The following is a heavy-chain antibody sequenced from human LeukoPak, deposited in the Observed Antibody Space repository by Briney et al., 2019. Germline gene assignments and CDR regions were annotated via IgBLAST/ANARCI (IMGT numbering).Heavy chain of an antibody. CDR3: ARDEGLLWFGEPILD. CDR2: IKQDGSEK. CDR1: GFTFSSYW. D-gene: IGHD3-10*01. V-gene: IGHV3-7*01. J-gene: IGHJ4*02. Sequence: PGGSLRLSCAASGFTFSSYWMSGVRQAPGKGLEWVANIKQDGSEKYYVDSVKGRFTISRDNAKNSLYLQMNSLRAEDTAVYYCARDEGLLWFGEPILDWGQGTLVTVSS.